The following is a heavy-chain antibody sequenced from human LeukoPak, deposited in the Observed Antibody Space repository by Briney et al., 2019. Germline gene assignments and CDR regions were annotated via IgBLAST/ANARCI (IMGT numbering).Heavy chain of an antibody. CDR1: GGSISSYY. CDR2: IYYSGST. D-gene: IGHD6-25*01. V-gene: IGHV4-59*08. Sequence: SETLSLACTVSGGSISSYYWSWIRQPPGKGLEWIGYIYYSGSTNYNPSLKSRVTISVDTSKNQFSLKLSSVTAADTAVYYCARAGPRSIGYGPYYFDYWGQGTLVTVSS. CDR3: ARAGPRSIGYGPYYFDY. J-gene: IGHJ4*02.